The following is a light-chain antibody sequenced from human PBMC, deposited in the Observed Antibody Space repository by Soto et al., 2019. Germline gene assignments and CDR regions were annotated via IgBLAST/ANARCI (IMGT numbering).Light chain of an antibody. CDR3: QTWGSGIRVV. V-gene: IGLV4-69*01. CDR2: LNSDGSH. CDR1: SGHSSYA. J-gene: IGLJ2*01. Sequence: QLVLTQSPSASASLGASVKLTCTLSSGHSSYAIAWHQQQPEKGPRYLMKLNSDGSHSKGDGIPDRFSGSSSGAERYLTISSLLSEDEADYYCQTWGSGIRVVFGGGTKVTVL.